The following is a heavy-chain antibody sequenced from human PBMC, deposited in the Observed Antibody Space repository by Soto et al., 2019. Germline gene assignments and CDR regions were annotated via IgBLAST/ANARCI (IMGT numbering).Heavy chain of an antibody. CDR3: ARDLLVRYDSTFGAFDI. D-gene: IGHD3-22*01. CDR2: IYYSGGT. CDR1: GGCTSSNN. Sequence: SETLSLTCTVSGGCTSSNNWRCIRQPPGKGLECIGYIYYSGGTNYIPSLKSRVTISVDTSKNQFSLKLSSVTAADTAVYYCARDLLVRYDSTFGAFDICGQGTMVTVSS. J-gene: IGHJ3*02. V-gene: IGHV4-59*01.